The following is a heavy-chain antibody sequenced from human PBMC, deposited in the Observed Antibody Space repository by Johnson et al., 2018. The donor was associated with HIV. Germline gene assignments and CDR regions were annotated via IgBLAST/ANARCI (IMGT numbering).Heavy chain of an antibody. V-gene: IGHV3-64*01. CDR3: ASELYRDAFDI. J-gene: IGHJ3*02. D-gene: IGHD3-10*01. Sequence: VQLVESGGGLVQPGGSLRLSCAASGFTFSSYAMHWVRQAPGKGLEYVSAISSNGGSTYYANSVKGRFTISRDNSKNTLYLQMGSLRSEDMAVYYCASELYRDAFDIWGQGTMVTFSS. CDR1: GFTFSSYA. CDR2: ISSNGGST.